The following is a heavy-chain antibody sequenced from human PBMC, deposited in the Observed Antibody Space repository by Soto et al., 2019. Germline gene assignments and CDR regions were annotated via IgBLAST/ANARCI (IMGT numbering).Heavy chain of an antibody. V-gene: IGHV3-30*03. Sequence: PGWSLRLSCVGSGVIFSNNGMHWVRQTPGKGLEWVASMSYDGSDTFYADSVKGRFTISRDNSKNTLFLHMSNLRAEDTAMYYCTIVRVADSALDHWGQGTLVTGSS. CDR1: GVIFSNNG. J-gene: IGHJ4*02. CDR3: TIVRVADSALDH. D-gene: IGHD3-10*02. CDR2: MSYDGSDT.